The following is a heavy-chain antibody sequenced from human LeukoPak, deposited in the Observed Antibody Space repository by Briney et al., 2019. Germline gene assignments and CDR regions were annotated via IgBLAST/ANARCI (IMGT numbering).Heavy chain of an antibody. CDR2: IYSGGST. J-gene: IGHJ6*02. CDR1: GFTVSSNY. V-gene: IGHV3-66*01. CDR3: ARVGSGSTYRYYYYYGMDV. Sequence: GGSLRLSCAASGFTVSSNYMGWVRQAPGKGLEWVSVIYSGGSTYYADSVKGRFTISRDNSKNTLYLQMNSLRAEDTAVYYCARVGSGSTYRYYYYYGMDVWGQGTTVTVSS. D-gene: IGHD3-10*01.